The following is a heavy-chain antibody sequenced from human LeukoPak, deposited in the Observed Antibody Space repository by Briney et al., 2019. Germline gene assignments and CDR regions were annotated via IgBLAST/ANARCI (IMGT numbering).Heavy chain of an antibody. J-gene: IGHJ4*02. CDR3: TRVGYIDEGIDY. Sequence: GGSLRLSCVASGFPFSSYWMTWVRQAPGKGQEWVANIKQDGSKKSYVDSVKGRFTISRDNAKNSLYLQMNSLRAEDTAIYYCTRVGYIDEGIDYWGQGTLVTVSS. D-gene: IGHD5-24*01. V-gene: IGHV3-7*04. CDR1: GFPFSSYW. CDR2: IKQDGSKK.